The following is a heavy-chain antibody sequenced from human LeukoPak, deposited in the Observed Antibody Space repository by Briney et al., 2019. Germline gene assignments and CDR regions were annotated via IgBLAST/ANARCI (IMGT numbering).Heavy chain of an antibody. CDR2: IWYDGSNK. V-gene: IGHV3-33*06. CDR1: GFTFSSYG. CDR3: AKLRSGYYRLFDY. J-gene: IGHJ4*02. Sequence: PGESLRLSCAASGFTFSSYGMHWVRQAPGKGLEWVAVIWYDGSNKYYADSVKGRFTISRDNSKNTLYLQMNSLRAEDTAVYYCAKLRSGYYRLFDYWGQGTLVTVSS. D-gene: IGHD3-22*01.